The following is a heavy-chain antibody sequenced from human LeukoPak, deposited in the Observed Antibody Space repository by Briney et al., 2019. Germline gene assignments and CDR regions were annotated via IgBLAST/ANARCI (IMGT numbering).Heavy chain of an antibody. Sequence: SETLSLTCTVSGGSLSSSSYYWGWVRQSPGKGLEWIGSISYSGSTDYNPSLKSRVTVSGDTSKNQISLKLSSVTAADTAVYFCARHYPQDYSNVPSNWFDPWGRGTLVIVSS. CDR2: ISYSGST. CDR3: ARHYPQDYSNVPSNWFDP. CDR1: GGSLSSSSYY. J-gene: IGHJ5*02. V-gene: IGHV4-39*01. D-gene: IGHD4-11*01.